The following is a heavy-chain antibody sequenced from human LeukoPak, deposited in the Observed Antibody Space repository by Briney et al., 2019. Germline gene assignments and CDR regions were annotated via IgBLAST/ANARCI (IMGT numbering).Heavy chain of an antibody. Sequence: SETLSLTCTVSGGSISSSSYYWGWIRQPPGKGLEWIGSIYYSGSTYYNPSLKSRVTISVDTSKNQFSLKLSSVTAADTAVYYCARDLLMVRGVINYYYYGMDVWGQGTTVTVSS. CDR2: IYYSGST. CDR3: ARDLLMVRGVINYYYYGMDV. CDR1: GGSISSSSYY. V-gene: IGHV4-39*07. D-gene: IGHD3-10*01. J-gene: IGHJ6*02.